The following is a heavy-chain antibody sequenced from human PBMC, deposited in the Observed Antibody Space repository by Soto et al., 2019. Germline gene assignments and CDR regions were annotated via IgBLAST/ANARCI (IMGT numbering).Heavy chain of an antibody. CDR3: VKDRTSRTRAFDY. J-gene: IGHJ4*02. V-gene: IGHV3-64D*08. Sequence: PGGSLRLSCAASGFSFSTYGMGWVRQPPGKGLEYVSGISNSGGSTYYADSVQGRFIISRDNSKDTLYLQMNGVRPEDTAVYYCVKDRTSRTRAFDYWGQGTLVTVSS. CDR1: GFSFSTYG. CDR2: ISNSGGST.